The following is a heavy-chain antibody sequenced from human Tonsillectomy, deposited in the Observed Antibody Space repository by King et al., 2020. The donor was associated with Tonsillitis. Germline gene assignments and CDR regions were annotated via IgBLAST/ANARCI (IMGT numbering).Heavy chain of an antibody. D-gene: IGHD3-22*01. CDR1: GYTFTSYG. V-gene: IGHV1-18*01. J-gene: IGHJ4*02. Sequence: VQLVESGAEVKKPGASVKVACKAAGYTFTSYGISWVRQAPGQGLEWMAWISAYNGNTKYSQKLQGRVTMTTDTSTNTAYMELRSLRSDDTAVYYCARDFPYASSSYDYRFDYWGQGTLVTVSS. CDR2: ISAYNGNT. CDR3: ARDFPYASSSYDYRFDY.